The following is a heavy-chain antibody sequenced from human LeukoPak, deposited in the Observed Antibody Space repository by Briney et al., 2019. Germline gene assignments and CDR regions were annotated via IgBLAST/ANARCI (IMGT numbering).Heavy chain of an antibody. Sequence: SETLSLTCAVYGGSFSGYYWSWIRQPPGKGLEWIGEINHSGSTNYNPSLKSRVTISVDTSKNQFSLELSSVTAADTAVYYCARGGHWQQLRSWGQGTLVTVSS. J-gene: IGHJ4*02. CDR2: INHSGST. D-gene: IGHD6-13*01. V-gene: IGHV4-34*01. CDR1: GGSFSGYY. CDR3: ARGGHWQQLRS.